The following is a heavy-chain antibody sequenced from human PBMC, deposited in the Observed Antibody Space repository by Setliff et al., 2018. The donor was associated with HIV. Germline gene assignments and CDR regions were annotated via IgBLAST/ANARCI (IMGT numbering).Heavy chain of an antibody. V-gene: IGHV3-66*01. J-gene: IGHJ3*01. CDR1: GFSVSDNY. Sequence: GSLRLSCAASGFSVSDNYMSWVRQAPGKGLEWVSVTYSGGRTFYADSVKGRFTISRDNSKKSVFLHMNSLRGEDTAVYYCVREGEYFDTIGHYLVRRFFDLWGQGTMVTVSS. D-gene: IGHD3-9*01. CDR2: TYSGGRT. CDR3: VREGEYFDTIGHYLVRRFFDL.